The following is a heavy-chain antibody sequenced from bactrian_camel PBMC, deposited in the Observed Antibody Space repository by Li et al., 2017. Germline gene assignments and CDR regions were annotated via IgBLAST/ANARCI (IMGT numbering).Heavy chain of an antibody. J-gene: IGHJ6*01. CDR3: TTDLYSSGNYETFGV. Sequence: HVQLVESGGRSVQAGGPLRLSCTAFGFSFVDTDMAWYRQAPGNECELVATMSSDGSTSYAESMKDRFTISQENGKQMVTLQMNSLKPEDTAMYYCTTDLYSSGNYETFGVWGQGTQVTVS. CDR1: GFSFVDTD. D-gene: IGHD2*01. CDR2: MSSDGST. V-gene: IGHV3S56*01.